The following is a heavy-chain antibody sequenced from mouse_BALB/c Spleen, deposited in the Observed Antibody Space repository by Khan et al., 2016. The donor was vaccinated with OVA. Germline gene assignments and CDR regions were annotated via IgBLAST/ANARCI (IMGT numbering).Heavy chain of an antibody. D-gene: IGHD1-1*01. CDR3: RGRGGGSIVAY. J-gene: IGHJ3*01. Sequence: VQLQQSGAELAKPGASVKMSCKASGYTFTTYWIHWIKQRPGQGLEWIGYINPSTSYTKYSQKFKDKATLTADKSSSTAYMQRSSLTSDDSANYYCRGRGGGSIVAYWGQGTLVTVSS. CDR2: INPSTSYT. CDR1: GYTFTTYW. V-gene: IGHV1-7*01.